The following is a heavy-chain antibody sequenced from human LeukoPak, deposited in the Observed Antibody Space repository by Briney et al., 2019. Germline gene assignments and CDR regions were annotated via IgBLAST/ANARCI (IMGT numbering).Heavy chain of an antibody. Sequence: GGSLRLSCAASGFTFSSYAMSWVRQAPGKGLEWVSAITGSGGSTYYADSVKGRFTISRDNSKNTLYLQMNSLRVEDTAVYYCPKHPSSIYYDSSGYYFDYWGQGTLVTVSS. CDR3: PKHPSSIYYDSSGYYFDY. CDR1: GFTFSSYA. CDR2: ITGSGGST. D-gene: IGHD3-22*01. V-gene: IGHV3-23*01. J-gene: IGHJ4*02.